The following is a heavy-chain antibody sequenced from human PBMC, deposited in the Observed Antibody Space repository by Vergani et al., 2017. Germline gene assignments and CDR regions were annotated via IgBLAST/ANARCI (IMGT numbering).Heavy chain of an antibody. CDR2: INHSGST. J-gene: IGHJ4*02. CDR3: ASAQNVIVVVPAASGGYYFDY. V-gene: IGHV4-34*01. D-gene: IGHD2-2*01. Sequence: QVQLQQWGAGLLKPSETLSLTCAVYGGSFSGYYWSWIRQPPGKGLEWIGEINHSGSTNYNPSLKSRVTISVDTSKNQFSLKLSSVTAADTAVYYCASAQNVIVVVPAASGGYYFDYWGQGTLVTVSS. CDR1: GGSFSGYY.